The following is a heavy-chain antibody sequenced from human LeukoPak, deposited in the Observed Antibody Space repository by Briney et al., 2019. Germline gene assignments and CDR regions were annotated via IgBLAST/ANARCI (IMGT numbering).Heavy chain of an antibody. J-gene: IGHJ3*01. CDR3: SKDPNGDYVGAFDA. CDR2: ISSSSSYI. Sequence: GGSLRLSCAASGFTFSSYSMNWVRQAPGKGLEWVSSISSSSSYIYYADSVKGRFTISRDNSKNTVYLQMNSLRAEDTALYYCSKDPNGDYVGAFDAWGQGTMVTVSS. D-gene: IGHD4-17*01. CDR1: GFTFSSYS. V-gene: IGHV3-21*04.